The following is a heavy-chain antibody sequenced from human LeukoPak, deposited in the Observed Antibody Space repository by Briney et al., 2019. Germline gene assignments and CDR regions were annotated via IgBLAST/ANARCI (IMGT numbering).Heavy chain of an antibody. D-gene: IGHD6-19*01. V-gene: IGHV3-23*01. Sequence: GGSLRLSCAASGFTFSSYGMHWVRQAPGKGLEWVSTISGSGDRTSYADSVKGRFTISRDNSKNTLFLQMNSLRAEDTAVYYCAKDRIGGVAVAGKGRWFDPWGRGTLVTVSS. CDR3: AKDRIGGVAVAGKGRWFDP. CDR1: GFTFSSYG. CDR2: ISGSGDRT. J-gene: IGHJ5*02.